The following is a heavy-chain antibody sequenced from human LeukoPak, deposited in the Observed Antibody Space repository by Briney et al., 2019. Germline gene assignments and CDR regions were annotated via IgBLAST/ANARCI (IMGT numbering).Heavy chain of an antibody. J-gene: IGHJ5*02. D-gene: IGHD5-18*01. Sequence: PGRSLRLSCAASGFTFSSYGMHWVRQAPGKGLEWVSGVSGSGDKTYYADSVRGRFTISRDNSKDTLYLQMNSLRAEDSAIYYCAKSATVIFLAMGSWGQGTLLTVSS. CDR3: AKSATVIFLAMGS. CDR1: GFTFSSYG. V-gene: IGHV3-23*01. CDR2: VSGSGDKT.